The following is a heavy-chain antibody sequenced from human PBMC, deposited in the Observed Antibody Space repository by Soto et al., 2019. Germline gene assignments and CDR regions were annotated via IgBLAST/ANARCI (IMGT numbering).Heavy chain of an antibody. CDR2: IHHSGPT. V-gene: IGHV4-4*02. D-gene: IGHD3-22*01. Sequence: SETLSLTCKVSGDSITSSDWWSWVRQTPGKGLEWIAEIHHSGPTNFNPSLKSRVNITIDNSKNQFSLRLTSVTAADTAVYYCARVGAAGYYYDSSAYSWGQGTLVTVSS. CDR1: GDSITSSDW. J-gene: IGHJ4*02. CDR3: ARVGAAGYYYDSSAYS.